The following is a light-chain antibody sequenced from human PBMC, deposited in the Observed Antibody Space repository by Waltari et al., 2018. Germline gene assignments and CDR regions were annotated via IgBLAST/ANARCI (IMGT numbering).Light chain of an antibody. CDR1: SSDVGTYDR. Sequence: QSALTQPRSVSGSPGQSVTISCTGTSSDVGTYDRVSWYQQSPGKAPKLMIYDVSKLPSGVPSRFSGSKSGNTASLTISGLQAEDEADYYCCSYAGAYTYVFGTGTKVTVL. J-gene: IGLJ1*01. CDR3: CSYAGAYTYV. V-gene: IGLV2-11*01. CDR2: DVS.